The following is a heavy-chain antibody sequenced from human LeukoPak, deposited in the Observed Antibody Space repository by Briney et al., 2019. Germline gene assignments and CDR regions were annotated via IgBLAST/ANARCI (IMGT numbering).Heavy chain of an antibody. CDR1: GGSFSGYY. J-gene: IGHJ4*02. Sequence: SETLSLTCAVYGGSFSGYYWSWIRQPPGKGLEWIGEINHSGSTNYNPSLKSRVTISVDTSKNQFSLKLSSVTAADTAVYYCARGGRWRTFDYWGQGTLVTVSS. D-gene: IGHD1-26*01. V-gene: IGHV4-34*01. CDR3: ARGGRWRTFDY. CDR2: INHSGST.